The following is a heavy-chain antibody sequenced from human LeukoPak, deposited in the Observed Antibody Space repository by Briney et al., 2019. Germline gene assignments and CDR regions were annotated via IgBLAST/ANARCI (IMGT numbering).Heavy chain of an antibody. CDR3: ARDKQSNSYYYYGIDV. CDR2: IIPIFGIA. J-gene: IGHJ6*02. V-gene: IGHV1-69*04. D-gene: IGHD6-13*01. Sequence: ASVKVSCKASGGTFTSYAISWVRQAPGQGLEWMGRIIPIFGIANYAQKFQGRVTITADKSTSTAYMELSSLRSEDTAVYYCARDKQSNSYYYYGIDVWGQGTTVTVSS. CDR1: GGTFTSYA.